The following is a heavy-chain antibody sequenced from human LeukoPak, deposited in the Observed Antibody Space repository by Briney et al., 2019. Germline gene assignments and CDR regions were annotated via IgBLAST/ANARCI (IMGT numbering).Heavy chain of an antibody. CDR1: GVTFSSYA. J-gene: IGHJ4*02. CDR2: ISSSGGST. D-gene: IGHD3-3*01. Sequence: GGSLRLSCAASGVTFSSYAMNWVRQAPGKGREWVSAISSSGGSTYYAESVKGRFTISRDNSKNTLYLQVNSLRAEDTAVYYCAKDPSQWSIYYFDYWGQGTLVTVSS. V-gene: IGHV3-23*01. CDR3: AKDPSQWSIYYFDY.